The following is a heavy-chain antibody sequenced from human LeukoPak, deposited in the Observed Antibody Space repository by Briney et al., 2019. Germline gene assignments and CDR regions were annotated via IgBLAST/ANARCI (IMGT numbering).Heavy chain of an antibody. J-gene: IGHJ6*03. V-gene: IGHV1-46*01. CDR3: ARDRRLVRGYYYYYMDV. CDR1: GYTFTSYY. CDR2: INPSGGST. D-gene: IGHD6-6*01. Sequence: ASVTVSCKASGYTFTSYYMHWVRQAPGQGLEWMGIINPSGGSTSYAQKFQGRVTMTRDMSTSTVYMELSSLRSEDTAVYYCARDRRLVRGYYYYYMDVWGKGTTVTVSS.